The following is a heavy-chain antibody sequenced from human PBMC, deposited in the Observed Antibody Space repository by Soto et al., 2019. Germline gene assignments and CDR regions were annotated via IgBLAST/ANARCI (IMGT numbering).Heavy chain of an antibody. V-gene: IGHV3-21*01. CDR1: GFTFSSYS. CDR2: ISSSSSYI. CDR3: ARDRASSWYSSDY. D-gene: IGHD6-13*01. Sequence: EVQLVESGGGLVKPGGSLRLSCAASGFTFSSYSMNWVRQAPGKGLEWVSSISSSSSYIYYADSVKGRFTISRDNATNSLYLQMNSLRAEDTAVYYCARDRASSWYSSDYWGQGTLVTVSS. J-gene: IGHJ4*02.